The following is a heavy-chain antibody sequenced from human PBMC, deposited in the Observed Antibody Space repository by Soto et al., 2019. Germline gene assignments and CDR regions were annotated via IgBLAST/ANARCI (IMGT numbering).Heavy chain of an antibody. CDR3: ARERAIAATGTFYY. CDR2: ISFDGRNK. V-gene: IGHV3-30*04. J-gene: IGHJ4*02. Sequence: PGGSLRLSCAASGFTFSNFAMHWVRQAPGKGLEWVAVISFDGRNKDYADSVKGRFTISRDNSKNTLFLQMNSLRPEDTAVYYCARERAIAATGTFYYWGQGTLATVSS. CDR1: GFTFSNFA. D-gene: IGHD6-13*01.